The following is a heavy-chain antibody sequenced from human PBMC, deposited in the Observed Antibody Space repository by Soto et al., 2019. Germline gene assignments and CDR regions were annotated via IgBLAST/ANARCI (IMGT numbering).Heavy chain of an antibody. CDR3: ARHPAGTMGLDY. V-gene: IGHV4-39*01. CDR2: TYNSGNP. D-gene: IGHD3-10*01. CDR1: GGSFSGYY. J-gene: IGHJ4*02. Sequence: SETLSLTCAVYGGSFSGYYWGWIRQPPGKGLEWIGSTYNSGNPYSNPSLKSRVTISVDTSKNQFSLKLSSVTAADTAVYFCARHPAGTMGLDYWGQGTLVTVSS.